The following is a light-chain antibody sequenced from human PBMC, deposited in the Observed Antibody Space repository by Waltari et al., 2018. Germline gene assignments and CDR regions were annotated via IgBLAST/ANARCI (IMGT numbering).Light chain of an antibody. CDR3: ATWDSSLSVWV. CDR2: DND. Sequence: QSVLTQPPSVSAAPGQKVTISCSGSSSNIGNNYVTWYQQLPGTAPKLLIYDNDRRPSGSPDRSPGAKSGTSSTLGITGLQTGDEADYYCATWDSSLSVWVFGGGTKLTVL. V-gene: IGLV1-51*01. CDR1: SSNIGNNY. J-gene: IGLJ3*02.